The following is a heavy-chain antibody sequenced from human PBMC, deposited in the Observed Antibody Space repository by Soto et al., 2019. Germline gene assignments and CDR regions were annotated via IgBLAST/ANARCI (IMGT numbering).Heavy chain of an antibody. D-gene: IGHD2-2*02. J-gene: IGHJ6*02. CDR3: ARDMREVPAAIGYYGMDV. CDR1: GFTFSSYG. Sequence: PGWSLRLSCAASGFTFSSYGMHWVRQAPGKGLEWVAVIWYDGSNKYYADSVKGRFTISRDNSKNTLYLQMNSLRAEDTAVYYCARDMREVPAAIGYYGMDVWGQGTTVTVSS. V-gene: IGHV3-33*01. CDR2: IWYDGSNK.